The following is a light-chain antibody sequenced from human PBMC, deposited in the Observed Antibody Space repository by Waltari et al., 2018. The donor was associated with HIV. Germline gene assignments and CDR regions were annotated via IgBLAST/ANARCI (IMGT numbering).Light chain of an antibody. CDR3: SSYTSSSTWV. Sequence: QSALTQPASVSGSPGQSITISCPGTSSDVGGYNYFPWYQQHPGKAPKLMIYEVSNRPSGVSNRFSGSKSGNTASLTISGLQAEDEADYYCSSYTSSSTWVFGGGTKLTVL. J-gene: IGLJ3*02. CDR2: EVS. CDR1: SSDVGGYNY. V-gene: IGLV2-14*01.